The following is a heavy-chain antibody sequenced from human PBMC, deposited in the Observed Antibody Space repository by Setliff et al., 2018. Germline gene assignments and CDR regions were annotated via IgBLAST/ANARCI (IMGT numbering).Heavy chain of an antibody. J-gene: IGHJ4*02. V-gene: IGHV4-61*02. CDR1: GDSISRAMYY. CDR3: ARESATIGEFPLYYFDK. D-gene: IGHD3-10*01. CDR2: IYTDGST. Sequence: SETLSLTCTVSGDSISRAMYYWSWLRQSAGKGLECIGRIYTDGSTKYNPSLNSRVTLLIDTAKNQISLRLSSVTAADTAVYFCARESATIGEFPLYYFDKWGQGIPVTVSS.